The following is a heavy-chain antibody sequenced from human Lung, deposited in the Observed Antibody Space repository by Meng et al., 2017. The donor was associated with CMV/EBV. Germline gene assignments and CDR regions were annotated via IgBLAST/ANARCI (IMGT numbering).Heavy chain of an antibody. J-gene: IGHJ5*02. D-gene: IGHD6-19*01. CDR1: GLTFSSHP. V-gene: IGHV3-23*01. CDR3: ARGGPVAGKNWFDR. Sequence: GESLKISCVASGLTFSSHPITWVRQAPGKGLEWVSSISGSGGSTYSADSVQGRFTISRDNSKNTLYLQMSALRDEDTALYYCARGGPVAGKNWFDRWGQGTLVTVSS. CDR2: ISGSGGST.